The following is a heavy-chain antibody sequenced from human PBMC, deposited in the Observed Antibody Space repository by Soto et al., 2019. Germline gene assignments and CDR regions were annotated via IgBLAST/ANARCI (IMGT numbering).Heavy chain of an antibody. CDR1: GGTFSSYT. CDR2: IIPILGIA. Sequence: GASVKVSCKASGGTFSSYTISWVRQAPGQGLEWMGRIIPILGIANYAQKFQGRVTITADKSTSTAYMELSSLRSEDTAVYYCAAFNNYDILTGYFLVGAFDIWGQGTMVTVSS. J-gene: IGHJ3*02. V-gene: IGHV1-69*02. D-gene: IGHD3-9*01. CDR3: AAFNNYDILTGYFLVGAFDI.